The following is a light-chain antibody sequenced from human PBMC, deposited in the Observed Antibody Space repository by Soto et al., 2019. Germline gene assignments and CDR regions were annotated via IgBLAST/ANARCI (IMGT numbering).Light chain of an antibody. V-gene: IGKV3-15*01. Sequence: EIVMTQSPATLSVSPGERATLSCRASQSVSSNLAWYLQKPGQAPRSRIYGASTRATGIPARFSGSGSGTEFTLTTSRLQSEDLAVYYCQQYNTWWTFGKGTKVEIK. J-gene: IGKJ1*01. CDR2: GAS. CDR1: QSVSSN. CDR3: QQYNTWWT.